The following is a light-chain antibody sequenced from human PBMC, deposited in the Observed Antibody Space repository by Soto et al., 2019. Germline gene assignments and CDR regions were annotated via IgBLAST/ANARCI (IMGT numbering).Light chain of an antibody. CDR2: GAS. J-gene: IGKJ5*01. CDR1: QSVSSSY. CDR3: QQYGSSR. Sequence: EIVLTQSPGTLSLSPGARAPLSCRASQSVSSSYLAWYQQKPGQAPRLLIYGASSRATGIPDRFSGSGSGTDFTLTISRLEPEDFAVYYCQQYGSSRFGQGTRLEI. V-gene: IGKV3-20*01.